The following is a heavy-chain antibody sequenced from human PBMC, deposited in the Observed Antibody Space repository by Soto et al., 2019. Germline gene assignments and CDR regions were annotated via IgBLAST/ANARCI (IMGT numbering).Heavy chain of an antibody. CDR1: GFSLTTSGVG. CDR2: IYWDDDK. V-gene: IGHV2-5*02. Sequence: QITLNESGPTVVRPTETLTLTCRFSGFSLTTSGVGVGWIRQSPGKAPEWLALIYWDDDKRYSASLKSRLTITKDTSKNQVVLTVSDSDPTDTATYYCAPRVLRPVFGLVTTTAIYFDFWCQGTPVAVSS. CDR3: APRVLRPVFGLVTTTAIYFDF. J-gene: IGHJ4*02. D-gene: IGHD3-3*01.